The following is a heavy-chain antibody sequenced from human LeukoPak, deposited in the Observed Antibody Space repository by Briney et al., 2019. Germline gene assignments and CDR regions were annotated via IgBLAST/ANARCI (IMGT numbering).Heavy chain of an antibody. V-gene: IGHV3-21*01. CDR3: VKNGWLDY. D-gene: IGHD6-19*01. CDR1: GFTFSSQN. CDR2: ISTSGDST. J-gene: IGHJ4*02. Sequence: GGSLRLSCAASGFTFSSQNMNWVRQAPGKGLEWVAYISTSGDSTKYADSVEGRFTIPRDNVENSLYLLMNSLRVDDTAVYYCVKNGWLDYWGQGIVVTVSS.